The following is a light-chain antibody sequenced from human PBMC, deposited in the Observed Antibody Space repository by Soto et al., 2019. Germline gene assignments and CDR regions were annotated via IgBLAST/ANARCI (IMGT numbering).Light chain of an antibody. Sequence: IVLTQSPGTLSLSPGERATLSCRASQSVGSTYFAWYQHKPGQAPRLLIYGSSFRATGIPDRFSGGGSGTDFTLTISRLEPEDYAVYYCHQHGSSPFTFGPGTKLDI. CDR2: GSS. CDR3: HQHGSSPFT. J-gene: IGKJ3*01. CDR1: QSVGSTY. V-gene: IGKV3-20*01.